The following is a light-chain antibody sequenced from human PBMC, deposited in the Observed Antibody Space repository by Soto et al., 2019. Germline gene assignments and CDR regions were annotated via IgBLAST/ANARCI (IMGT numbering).Light chain of an antibody. CDR3: QQYNNWPPTWT. CDR2: GIS. Sequence: EIVLTQSPATLSLSPGERATLSCRASQSVSSNLAWYQQKAGQAPRLLIYGISSRPTGIPDRFSGSGSGTEFTLTINSLQSEDFAVYYCQQYNNWPPTWTFGQGTKVDIK. J-gene: IGKJ1*01. CDR1: QSVSSN. V-gene: IGKV3D-15*01.